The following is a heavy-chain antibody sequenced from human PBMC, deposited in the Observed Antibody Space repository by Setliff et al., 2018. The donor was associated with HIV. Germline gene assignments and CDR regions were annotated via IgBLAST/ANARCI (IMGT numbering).Heavy chain of an antibody. Sequence: SETLSLTCAVSGDTIGTYSWHWLRQPPGKGLEWIGTIYYSGSTYYNPSLKSRLTISVDTSKNQFSLKLSSVTAADTAVYYCARRDGYSYGFYFDYWGQGTLVTVSS. V-gene: IGHV4-39*01. J-gene: IGHJ4*02. CDR2: IYYSGST. D-gene: IGHD5-18*01. CDR3: ARRDGYSYGFYFDY. CDR1: GDTIGTYS.